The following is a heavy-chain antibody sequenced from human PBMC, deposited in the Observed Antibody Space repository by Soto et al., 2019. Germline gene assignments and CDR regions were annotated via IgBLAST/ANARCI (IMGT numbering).Heavy chain of an antibody. CDR2: IIPIFGTA. CDR1: GGTLSRYA. Sequence: SVKVFCKASGGTLSRYAISRVRQAPGQGLEWMGGIIPIFGTANYAQKFQGRVTITADESTSTAYMELSSLRFEDTAVYYCARAIVGPTTTGWLDPWGQGTLVTVSS. V-gene: IGHV1-69*13. J-gene: IGHJ5*02. D-gene: IGHD1-26*01. CDR3: ARAIVGPTTTGWLDP.